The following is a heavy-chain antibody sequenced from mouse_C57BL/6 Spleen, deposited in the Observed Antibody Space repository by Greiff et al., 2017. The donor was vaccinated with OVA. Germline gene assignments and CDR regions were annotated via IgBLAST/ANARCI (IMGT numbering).Heavy chain of an antibody. Sequence: EVQLQQSGPELVKPGASVSISCKASGYTFTDYYMNLVKQSHGMSLEWLGHIDPNNGGTSYNQKFKGKAPSTVDKSSTTAYMELRSRTSEDSAVYYCARKRDGSGCWDFDYWGQGTTLTVSS. CDR2: IDPNNGGT. CDR1: GYTFTDYY. CDR3: ARKRDGSGCWDFDY. V-gene: IGHV1-26*01. D-gene: IGHD1-3*01. J-gene: IGHJ2*01.